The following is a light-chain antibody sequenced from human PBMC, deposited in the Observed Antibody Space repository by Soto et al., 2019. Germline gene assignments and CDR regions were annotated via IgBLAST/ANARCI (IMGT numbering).Light chain of an antibody. CDR1: QSVSNNY. J-gene: IGKJ2*01. V-gene: IGKV3-20*01. CDR2: GSS. Sequence: EVVLTQSPGPLSLSPGERATLSCRASQSVSNNYFAWYQQKPGQAPRLLIFGSSDRATGIPDRFSGSGSGTDFTLTISRLEPEDFAVYYCQQYGSSPPYTLGQGTKLEIK. CDR3: QQYGSSPPYT.